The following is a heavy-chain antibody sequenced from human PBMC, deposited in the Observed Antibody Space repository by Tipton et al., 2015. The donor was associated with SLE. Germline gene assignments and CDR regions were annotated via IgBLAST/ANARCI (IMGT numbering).Heavy chain of an antibody. J-gene: IGHJ3*02. CDR2: IYHSGST. V-gene: IGHV4-38-2*01. CDR3: ARGPLIAVAGYDAFDI. Sequence: TLSLTCAVSGYSISSGYYWGWIRQPPGKGLEWIGSIYHSGSTYYNPSLKSRVTISVDTSKNQFSLKLSSVTAADTAVYYCARGPLIAVAGYDAFDIWGQGTMVTVSS. CDR1: GYSISSGYY. D-gene: IGHD6-19*01.